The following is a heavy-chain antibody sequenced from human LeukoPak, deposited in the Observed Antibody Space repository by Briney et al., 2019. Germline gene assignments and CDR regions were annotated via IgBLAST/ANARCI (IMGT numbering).Heavy chain of an antibody. D-gene: IGHD3-3*01. CDR3: AKGIVYYDFWSGFSPPEYYFDY. CDR1: GFTCDDYA. V-gene: IGHV3-43*02. J-gene: IGHJ4*02. Sequence: GGSLRLSCAASGFTCDDYAMHWVRQAPGKGLEWVSLISGDGGSTYYADSVKGRFTISRDNSKNSLYLQMNSLRTEDTALYYCAKGIVYYDFWSGFSPPEYYFDYWGQGTLVTVSS. CDR2: ISGDGGST.